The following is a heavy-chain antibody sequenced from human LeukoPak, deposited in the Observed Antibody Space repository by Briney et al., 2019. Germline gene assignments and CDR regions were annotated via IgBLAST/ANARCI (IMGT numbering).Heavy chain of an antibody. Sequence: GGSLRLSCAASGFTFSSYWMSWVRQAPGKGLEWVANIKQEGSEKYYVDSVKGRFTISRDNAKNSLYLQLNSLRAEDTAVYYCARDRVTMIRGVTALDYWGQGTLVTASS. D-gene: IGHD3-10*01. CDR2: IKQEGSEK. V-gene: IGHV3-7*01. CDR1: GFTFSSYW. J-gene: IGHJ4*02. CDR3: ARDRVTMIRGVTALDY.